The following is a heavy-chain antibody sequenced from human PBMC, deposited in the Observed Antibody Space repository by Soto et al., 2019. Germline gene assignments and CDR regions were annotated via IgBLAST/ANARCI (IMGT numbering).Heavy chain of an antibody. CDR1: GYTFTSYY. CDR2: INPSGGST. CDR3: ARDSNIVATIAYFDF. Sequence: ASVKVSCKASGYTFTSYYMHWVRQAPGQGLEWMGIINPSGGSTSYAQKFQGRVTMTRDTSTSTVYMELSSLRSEDTAVYYCARDSNIVATIAYFDFWGQGTLVTVSS. J-gene: IGHJ4*02. D-gene: IGHD5-12*01. V-gene: IGHV1-46*03.